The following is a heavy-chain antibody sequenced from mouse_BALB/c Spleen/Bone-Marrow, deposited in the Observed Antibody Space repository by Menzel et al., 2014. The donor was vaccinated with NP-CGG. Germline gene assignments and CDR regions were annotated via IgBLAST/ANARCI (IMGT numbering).Heavy chain of an antibody. J-gene: IGHJ2*01. D-gene: IGHD4-1*01. CDR1: GFNIKDTY. V-gene: IGHV14-3*02. CDR2: IDPASDYT. Sequence: VQLQQSGAELVKPGASVKLSCTASGFNIKDTYMHWVKQRPEQGLEWIGRIDPASDYTQFDSKFQGKVTITADTSSNTAYLQLSSLTSEDTAVYYCATLTGTFDYWGQGTTLTVSS. CDR3: ATLTGTFDY.